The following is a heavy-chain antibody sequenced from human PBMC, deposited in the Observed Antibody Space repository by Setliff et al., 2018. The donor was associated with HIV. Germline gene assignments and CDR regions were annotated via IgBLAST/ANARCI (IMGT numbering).Heavy chain of an antibody. J-gene: IGHJ4*01. Sequence: SETLSLTCTVSGGSMTTHFWSWIRQPPGKGLEWIGEINHSGSTNYNPSLKSRVTISADTSKNQFSLKLSSVTAADTAVYYCARDSRWLQFPYFDSWGQGTPVTVSS. D-gene: IGHD5-12*01. CDR1: GGSMTTHF. CDR2: INHSGST. CDR3: ARDSRWLQFPYFDS. V-gene: IGHV4-34*01.